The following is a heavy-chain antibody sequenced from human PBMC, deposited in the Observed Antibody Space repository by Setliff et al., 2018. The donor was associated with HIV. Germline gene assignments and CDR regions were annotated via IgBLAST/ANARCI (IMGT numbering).Heavy chain of an antibody. D-gene: IGHD1-20*01. CDR3: AILSVYWFDP. Sequence: SVQVSCKASGGTLSTYAVSWVRQAPGQGLEWMGGIIPVFGPADYAKKFQGRVTITADESTRTAYMELSSLRSEDTAVYYCAILSVYWFDPWGQGTPVTVSS. J-gene: IGHJ5*02. V-gene: IGHV1-69*13. CDR1: GGTLSTYA. CDR2: IIPVFGPA.